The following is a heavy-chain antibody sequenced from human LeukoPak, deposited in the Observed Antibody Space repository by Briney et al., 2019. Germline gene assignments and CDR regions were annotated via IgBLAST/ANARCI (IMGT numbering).Heavy chain of an antibody. V-gene: IGHV4-34*01. CDR2: MSYSGST. Sequence: SETLSLTCAVYGGSFSGYHWSWIRQPPGKGLEWIASMSYSGSTYYNPSLKSRVTISVDTSRNQFSLKLSSVTAADTAVYYCARVRWLQLGHFDYWGQGSLVTVSS. CDR1: GGSFSGYH. J-gene: IGHJ4*02. CDR3: ARVRWLQLGHFDY. D-gene: IGHD5-24*01.